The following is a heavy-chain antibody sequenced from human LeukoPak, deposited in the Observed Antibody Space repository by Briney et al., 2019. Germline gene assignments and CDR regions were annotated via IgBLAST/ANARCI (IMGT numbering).Heavy chain of an antibody. V-gene: IGHV4-39*07. CDR3: GRLYSSAWYRIGY. J-gene: IGHJ4*02. Sequence: IPSETLSLTCTVSGGSISTYYWGWIRQPPGKGLEWIGSIYYTGSTYYNPSLESRVTISVDTSKNQFSLKLSSVTAADTAVYYCGRLYSSAWYRIGYWGQGTLVTVSS. D-gene: IGHD6-19*01. CDR2: IYYTGST. CDR1: GGSISTYY.